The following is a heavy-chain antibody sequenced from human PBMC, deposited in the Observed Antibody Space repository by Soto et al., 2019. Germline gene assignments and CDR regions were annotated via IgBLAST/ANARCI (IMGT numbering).Heavy chain of an antibody. Sequence: SSVKVSVKASGGTFSSYAISWVRQAPGQGLEWMGGIIPIFGTANYAQNFQGRVTITADESTSTASMELSSLRSEDTAVYYCATNKRFWGMEVWGQGTTVNDSS. CDR2: IIPIFGTA. CDR3: ATNKRFWGMEV. CDR1: GGTFSSYA. V-gene: IGHV1-69*13. J-gene: IGHJ6*02. D-gene: IGHD3-3*01.